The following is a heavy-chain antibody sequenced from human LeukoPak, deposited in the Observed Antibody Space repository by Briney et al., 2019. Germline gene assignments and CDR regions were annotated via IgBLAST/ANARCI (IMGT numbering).Heavy chain of an antibody. CDR1: GGSFSGYY. CDR2: INYSGNT. V-gene: IGHV4-34*01. Sequence: SETLSLTCAVYGGSFSGYYWSWIRQPPGKGPEWIGEINYSGNTNYNPSLKSRVTTSLDMSKNQFSVKLSSVTAADTAVYYCARTFFPRIGSASFYNRAFDLWGQGTMVTVSS. D-gene: IGHD3-10*01. CDR3: ARTFFPRIGSASFYNRAFDL. J-gene: IGHJ3*01.